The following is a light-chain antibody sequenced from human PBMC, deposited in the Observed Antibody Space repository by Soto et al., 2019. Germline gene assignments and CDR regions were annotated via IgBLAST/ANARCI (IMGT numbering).Light chain of an antibody. Sequence: QTVVTQPASVSGSPGQSITISCTGTSSDVGGYNYVSWYQQHPGKAPKLMIYDVSNRPSGVSNRFSGSKSGNTASLTISGLQAEDEADYYYSSYTSSSTLVVFGGGTKVTVL. J-gene: IGLJ2*01. V-gene: IGLV2-14*01. CDR2: DVS. CDR3: SSYTSSSTLVV. CDR1: SSDVGGYNY.